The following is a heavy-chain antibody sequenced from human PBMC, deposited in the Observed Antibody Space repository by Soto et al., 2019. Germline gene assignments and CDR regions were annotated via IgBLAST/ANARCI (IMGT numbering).Heavy chain of an antibody. CDR1: GGTFSSYA. V-gene: IGHV1-69*01. CDR2: IIPIFGTA. Sequence: QVQLVQSGAEVKKPGSSVKVSCKASGGTFSSYAISWVRQAPGQGLEWMGGIIPIFGTANYAQKFQGRVKITADESTSTAYMELSSLRSEDTAVYYCASSISYDILTGYQYYYGMDVWGQGTTVTVSS. D-gene: IGHD3-9*01. J-gene: IGHJ6*02. CDR3: ASSISYDILTGYQYYYGMDV.